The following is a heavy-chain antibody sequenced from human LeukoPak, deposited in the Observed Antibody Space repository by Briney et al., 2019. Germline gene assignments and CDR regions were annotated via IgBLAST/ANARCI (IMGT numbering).Heavy chain of an antibody. V-gene: IGHV1-24*01. D-gene: IGHD5-24*01. CDR2: FDPEDGET. CDR3: ATPDGYKI. CDR1: GFTFSSYG. J-gene: IGHJ4*02. Sequence: GGSLRLSCAASGFTFSSYGMHWVRQAPGKGLEWMGGFDPEDGETIYAQKFQGRVTMTEDTSTDTAYMELSSLRSEDTAVYYCATPDGYKIWGQGTLVTVSS.